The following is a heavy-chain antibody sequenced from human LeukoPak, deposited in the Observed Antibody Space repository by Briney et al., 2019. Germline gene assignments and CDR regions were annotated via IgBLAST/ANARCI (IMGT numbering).Heavy chain of an antibody. Sequence: GGSLRLSCAASGFTFSSYAMHWVRQAPGKGLEWVAVISYDGSNKYYADSVKGRFTISRDNSKNTLYLQMNSLRAEDTAVYYCAKGPGNKGSLWAIDYYDSSGKAFDIWGQGTMVTVSS. J-gene: IGHJ3*02. V-gene: IGHV3-30-3*01. CDR1: GFTFSSYA. CDR2: ISYDGSNK. CDR3: AKGPGNKGSLWAIDYYDSSGKAFDI. D-gene: IGHD3-22*01.